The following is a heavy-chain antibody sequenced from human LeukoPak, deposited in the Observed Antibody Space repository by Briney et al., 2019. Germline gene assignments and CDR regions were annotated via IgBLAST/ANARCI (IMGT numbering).Heavy chain of an antibody. J-gene: IGHJ4*02. CDR3: ARSLPQKKYFDY. V-gene: IGHV3-21*01. Sequence: SGGSLRLSCAASGFTFSSYAMSWVRQAPGKGLEWVSSISSGSDYIYYAESVKGRFTISRDNARNSLYLQMNSLRAEDTAVYYCARSLPQKKYFDYWGQGILVTVSS. CDR1: GFTFSSYA. CDR2: ISSGSDYI.